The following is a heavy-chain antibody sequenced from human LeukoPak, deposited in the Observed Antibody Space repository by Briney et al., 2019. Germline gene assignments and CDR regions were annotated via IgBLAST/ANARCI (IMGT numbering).Heavy chain of an antibody. CDR3: ARESITMVRGVNVYYYYYMDV. CDR1: GGSISSHY. Sequence: PSETLSLTCTVSGGSISSHYWSWIRQPPGKGLEWIGYIYYSGSTNYNPSLKSRVTISVDTSKNQFSLKLSSVTAADTAVYNCARESITMVRGVNVYYYYYMDVWGKGTTVTVSS. D-gene: IGHD3-10*01. CDR2: IYYSGST. J-gene: IGHJ6*03. V-gene: IGHV4-59*11.